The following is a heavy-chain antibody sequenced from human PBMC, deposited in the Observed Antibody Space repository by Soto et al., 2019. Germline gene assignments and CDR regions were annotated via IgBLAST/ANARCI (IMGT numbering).Heavy chain of an antibody. Sequence: PGGSLTLSWAGSGFTISDYYLYWIRQAPGKGLQWASYISSSSSYTNYADSVKGRFTISRDNAKNSLYLQMNSLRAEDTAVYYCSSGVTRAFDYWGQAPLDTV. CDR3: SSGVTRAFDY. V-gene: IGHV3-11*06. D-gene: IGHD2-21*02. J-gene: IGHJ4*02. CDR2: ISSSSSYT. CDR1: GFTISDYY.